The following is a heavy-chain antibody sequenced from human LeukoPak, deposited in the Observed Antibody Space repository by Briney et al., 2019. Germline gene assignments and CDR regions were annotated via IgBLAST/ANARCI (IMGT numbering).Heavy chain of an antibody. J-gene: IGHJ4*02. CDR1: GFTFSSYD. V-gene: IGHV3-13*01. D-gene: IGHD3-9*01. CDR2: IGSAGDT. CDR3: ARGNILTGYSY. Sequence: GGSLRLSCVASGFTFSSYDMHWVRQATGEGLEWVSAIGSAGDTYYSGSVKGRFTISRENAKNSLSLQMNSLRAGDTAVYYCARGNILTGYSYRGQGTLVTVSS.